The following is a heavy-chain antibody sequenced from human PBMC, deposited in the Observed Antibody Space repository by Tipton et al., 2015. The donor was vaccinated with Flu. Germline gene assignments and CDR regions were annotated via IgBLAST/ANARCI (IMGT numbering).Heavy chain of an antibody. J-gene: IGHJ3*02. D-gene: IGHD4/OR15-4a*01. CDR2: IYYSGST. CDR1: GGSISSSSYY. V-gene: IGHV4-39*07. Sequence: TLSLTCTVSGGSISSSSYYWGWIRQPPGKGLEWIGSIYYSGSTYYNSSLKSRVTISVDTSKDQFSLKLSSVTAADTAVYYCAREGATKLTHALDIWGQGTMLTVSS. CDR3: AREGATKLTHALDI.